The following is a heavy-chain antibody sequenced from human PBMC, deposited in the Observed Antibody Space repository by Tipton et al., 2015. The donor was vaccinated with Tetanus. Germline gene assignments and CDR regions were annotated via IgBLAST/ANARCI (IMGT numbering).Heavy chain of an antibody. D-gene: IGHD2-15*01. CDR2: IYFSGST. CDR3: ARDQARGARGWNYFDS. J-gene: IGHJ4*02. V-gene: IGHV4-31*03. CDR1: GGSLSRGGYY. Sequence: TLSLTCTVSGGSLSRGGYYWTWIRQNPGKGLVWIGDIYFSGSTYYNPSLKSRVTISVDPSKNPFSLRLDSVTAADTAVYYCARDQARGARGWNYFDSWGQGTLVTVSS.